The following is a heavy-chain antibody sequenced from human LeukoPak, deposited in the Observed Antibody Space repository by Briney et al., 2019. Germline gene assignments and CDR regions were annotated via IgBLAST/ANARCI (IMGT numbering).Heavy chain of an antibody. CDR2: IHYSGST. V-gene: IGHV4-59*08. J-gene: IGHJ4*02. CDR1: GGSISSYH. CDR3: ARHSSGYLSYFDY. D-gene: IGHD3-22*01. Sequence: PSETLSLTCTVSGGSISSYHWSWIRQPPGKGLEWIGYIHYSGSTNYNPSLKSRVTISLDTSKNQFSPKVSSVTAADTAVYYCARHSSGYLSYFDYWGQGTLVPVSS.